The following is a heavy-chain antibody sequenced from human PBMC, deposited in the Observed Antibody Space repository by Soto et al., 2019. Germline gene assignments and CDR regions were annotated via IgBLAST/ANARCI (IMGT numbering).Heavy chain of an antibody. CDR3: AKDRIGSGGYDFFDY. CDR1: GFTFSSYG. D-gene: IGHD5-12*01. Sequence: EVQLLESGGGLVQPGGSLRLSCAASGFTFSSYGMSWVRQAPGKGLEWVSAISGRGGSTYYADSVKGRFTISRDNSKNTLYLQMNSLRAEDTAVYYCAKDRIGSGGYDFFDYWGQGTLVTVSS. V-gene: IGHV3-23*01. CDR2: ISGRGGST. J-gene: IGHJ4*02.